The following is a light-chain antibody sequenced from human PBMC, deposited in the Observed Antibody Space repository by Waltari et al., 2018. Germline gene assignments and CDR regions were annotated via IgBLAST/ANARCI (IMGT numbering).Light chain of an antibody. CDR3: QQYFFTPYT. J-gene: IGKJ2*01. Sequence: DIQLTQSPSSLSAPVGDRVTITCRASQGISNSLAWYQQKPGKAPKLLLSVASRLQSGVPSRFTGSGSGTDYTLTISSLQPEDFATYYCQQYFFTPYTFGQGTKLEI. CDR2: VAS. V-gene: IGKV1-NL1*01. CDR1: QGISNS.